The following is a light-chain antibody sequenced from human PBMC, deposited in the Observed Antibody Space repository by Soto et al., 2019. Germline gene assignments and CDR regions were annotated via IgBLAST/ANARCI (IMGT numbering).Light chain of an antibody. CDR3: LLSYSGAWV. CDR2: DTS. CDR1: TGAVTSGHY. V-gene: IGLV7-46*01. J-gene: IGLJ3*02. Sequence: QAVVTQEPSLTVSPGGTVTLTCGSSTGAVTSGHYPYWFQQKPGQPPRTLIYDTSNKHSWTPARFSGSLLGGKAALTLSGAQPEDEAEYYCLLSYSGAWVFGGGTKVTVL.